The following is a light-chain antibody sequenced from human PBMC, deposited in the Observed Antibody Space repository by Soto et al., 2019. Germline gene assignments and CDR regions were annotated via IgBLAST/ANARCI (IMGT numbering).Light chain of an antibody. J-gene: IGLJ3*02. CDR1: SSDVGAYNR. Sequence: QSVLTQPPSASGSPGQSVTISCTGTSSDVGAYNRVSWYQHHPGKAPKLMIYEVSKRPSGVPDRFSGSKSGTSASLAITGLQAEDEADYYCQSYDNSLSGPVVFGGGTKLTVL. CDR2: EVS. V-gene: IGLV2-8*01. CDR3: QSYDNSLSGPVV.